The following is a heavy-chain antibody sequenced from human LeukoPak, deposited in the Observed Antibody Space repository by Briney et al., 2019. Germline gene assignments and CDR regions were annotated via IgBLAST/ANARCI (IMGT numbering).Heavy chain of an antibody. CDR2: IKQDGSEK. J-gene: IGHJ6*02. V-gene: IGHV3-7*01. CDR1: GFTFSSYW. CDR3: ARDQALDPYMDV. Sequence: GGSLRLSCAASGFTFSSYWMSWVHQAPGKGLEWVANIKQDGSEKYYVDSVKGRFTISRDNAKNSLYPQMNSLRAEDTAVYYCARDQALDPYMDVWGQGTTVTVSS. D-gene: IGHD3/OR15-3a*01.